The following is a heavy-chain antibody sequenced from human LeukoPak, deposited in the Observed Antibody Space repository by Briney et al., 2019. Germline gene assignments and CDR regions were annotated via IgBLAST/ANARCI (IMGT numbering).Heavy chain of an antibody. D-gene: IGHD1/OR15-1a*01. CDR1: GLTLSGYW. J-gene: IGHJ4*02. Sequence: GGSLRLSCSASGLTLSGYWMHWVRQIRGKGLVWVSRIDSDGSGTSYADSVKGRFTTSRDDVKNMLYLQMNSLRVEDTGLYYCSTVEHFWGQGTLVTVSS. CDR3: STVEHF. V-gene: IGHV3-74*01. CDR2: IDSDGSGT.